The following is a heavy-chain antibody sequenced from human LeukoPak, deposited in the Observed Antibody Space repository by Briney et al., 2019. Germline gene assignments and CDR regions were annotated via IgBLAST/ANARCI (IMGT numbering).Heavy chain of an antibody. Sequence: PGGSLRLSCAASGFTFSSYAMGWVRQAPGKGLEWVSSISGSGGSTYYADSVKGRFTISRDNSKNTLYLQMNSLRAEDTAVYYCAKEAYCGGDCKMGYYFDYWGQGTLVTVSS. CDR2: ISGSGGST. D-gene: IGHD2-21*02. V-gene: IGHV3-23*01. CDR1: GFTFSSYA. CDR3: AKEAYCGGDCKMGYYFDY. J-gene: IGHJ4*02.